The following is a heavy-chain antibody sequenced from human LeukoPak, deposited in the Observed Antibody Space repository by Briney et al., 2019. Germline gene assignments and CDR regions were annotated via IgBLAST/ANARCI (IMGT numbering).Heavy chain of an antibody. CDR2: ISYDGSNK. D-gene: IGHD3-22*01. CDR1: GFTFSSYG. V-gene: IGHV3-30*18. Sequence: GRSLRLSCAASGFTFSSYGMHWVRQAPGKGLEWVAVISYDGSNKYYADSVKGRFTISRDNSKNTLYLQMNSLRAEDTAVYYCAKDEIAVAGGLYYDSSGQLLWGQGTLVTVSS. CDR3: AKDEIAVAGGLYYDSSGQLL. J-gene: IGHJ4*02.